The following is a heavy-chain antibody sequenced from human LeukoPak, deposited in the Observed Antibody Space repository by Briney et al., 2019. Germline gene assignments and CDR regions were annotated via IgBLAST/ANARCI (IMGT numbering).Heavy chain of an antibody. CDR3: ARTTRYYDSSGCFDF. D-gene: IGHD3-22*01. J-gene: IGHJ4*02. Sequence: SETLSLTCTVSGGSISHYYWSWIRQPPGKGLEWIAYIYYSGSTNYNPSLKSRVTISVDTSKNQFSLKMSSVTAADTAVYYCARTTRYYDSSGCFDFWGQGTLVTVSS. V-gene: IGHV4-59*08. CDR2: IYYSGST. CDR1: GGSISHYY.